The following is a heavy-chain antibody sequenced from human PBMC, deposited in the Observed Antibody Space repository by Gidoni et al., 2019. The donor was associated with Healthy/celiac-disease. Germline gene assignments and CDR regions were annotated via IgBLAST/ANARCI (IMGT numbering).Heavy chain of an antibody. CDR3: ARAVLVGHFQH. Sequence: QVQLQQWGAGLFKHSATLSITCAVYGGSFSGYYWSWIRQPPGKGLEWIGEINHSGSTNYNPSLKSRVTISVDTSKNQFSLKLSSVTAADTAVYYCARAVLVGHFQHWGQGTLVTVSS. J-gene: IGHJ1*01. CDR1: GGSFSGYY. V-gene: IGHV4-34*01. CDR2: INHSGST. D-gene: IGHD3-22*01.